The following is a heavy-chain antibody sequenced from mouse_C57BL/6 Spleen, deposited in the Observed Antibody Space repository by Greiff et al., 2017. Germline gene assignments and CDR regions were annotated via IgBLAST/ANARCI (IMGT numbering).Heavy chain of an antibody. V-gene: IGHV1-26*01. D-gene: IGHD4-1*01. CDR2: INPNNGGT. Sequence: VQLQQSGPELVKPGASVKISCKASGYTFTDYYMNWVKQSHGKSLEWIGDINPNNGGTSYNQKFKGKATLTVDKSSSTAYMELRSLTSEDSAVYYCARYSNWIDYWGQGTTLTVSS. J-gene: IGHJ2*01. CDR1: GYTFTDYY. CDR3: ARYSNWIDY.